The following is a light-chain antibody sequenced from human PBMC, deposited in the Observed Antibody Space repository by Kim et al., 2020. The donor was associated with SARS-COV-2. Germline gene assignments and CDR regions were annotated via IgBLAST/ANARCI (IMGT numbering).Light chain of an antibody. CDR3: QVWDSNSDHPV. J-gene: IGLJ3*02. Sequence: APGKTASITCVGNNIGSKSVRWYQQKPGQAPVLVIYYDSDRPSGIPERFSGSNSGNTATLTISRVEAGDEADYYCQVWDSNSDHPVFGGGTKLTVL. CDR2: YDS. CDR1: NIGSKS. V-gene: IGLV3-21*04.